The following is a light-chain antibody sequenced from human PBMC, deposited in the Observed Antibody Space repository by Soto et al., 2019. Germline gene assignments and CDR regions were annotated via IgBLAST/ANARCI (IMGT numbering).Light chain of an antibody. J-gene: IGLJ1*01. CDR1: RSNIGNNA. Sequence: QSVLTQPPSVSAAPGQKVTVSCSGSRSNIGNNAVAWYQHLPGTAPKLLIYDNDKRPSGISDRFSASKSGTSATLAITGLQTGDEADYYCQSYDSSLSGLVFGTGTKLTVL. CDR2: DND. V-gene: IGLV1-51*01. CDR3: QSYDSSLSGLV.